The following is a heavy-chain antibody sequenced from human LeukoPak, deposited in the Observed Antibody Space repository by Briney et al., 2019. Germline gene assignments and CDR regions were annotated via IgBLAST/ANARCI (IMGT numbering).Heavy chain of an antibody. CDR3: ARDGGTTVTTWFYYYYYYYMDV. CDR1: GYTFTGYY. V-gene: IGHV1-2*02. CDR2: INPNSGGT. Sequence: ASVKLSCKASGYTFTGYYIHWVRQAPGQGLEWMGWINPNSGGTNYAQKFQGRVTMTRDTSISTDYMELSRLRSDDTAVYYCARDGGTTVTTWFYYYYYYYMDVWGKGTTVTVSS. J-gene: IGHJ6*03. D-gene: IGHD4-17*01.